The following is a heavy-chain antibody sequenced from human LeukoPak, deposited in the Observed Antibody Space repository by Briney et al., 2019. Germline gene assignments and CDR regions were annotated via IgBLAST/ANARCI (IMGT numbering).Heavy chain of an antibody. CDR3: ARGLPKAVFGEVIED. CDR1: GYPFTSYN. CDR2: MNTNSGNT. J-gene: IGHJ1*01. V-gene: IGHV1-8*01. Sequence: ASVKVSCKASGYPFTSYNVNWVRQATGQGLEWMGWMNTNSGNTGYSQNFQGRVTVTRDTSISTAYMELSSLMSEDTAVYYCARGLPKAVFGEVIEDWGQGTLVTVSS. D-gene: IGHD3-3*01.